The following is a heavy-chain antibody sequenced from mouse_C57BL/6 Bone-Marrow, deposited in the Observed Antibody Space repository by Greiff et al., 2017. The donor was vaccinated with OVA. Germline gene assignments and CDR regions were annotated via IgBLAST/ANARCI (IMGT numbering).Heavy chain of an antibody. CDR3: VRQGDYYGSSPAWFAY. J-gene: IGHJ3*01. CDR2: IRSKSNNYAT. D-gene: IGHD1-1*01. CDR1: GFSFNTYA. V-gene: IGHV10-1*01. Sequence: EVKLVESGGGLVQPKGSLKLSCAASGFSFNTYAMNWVRQAPGKGLEWVARIRSKSNNYATYYADSVKDRFTISRDDSESMLYLQMNNLKTEDTAMYYCVRQGDYYGSSPAWFAYWGQGTLVTVSA.